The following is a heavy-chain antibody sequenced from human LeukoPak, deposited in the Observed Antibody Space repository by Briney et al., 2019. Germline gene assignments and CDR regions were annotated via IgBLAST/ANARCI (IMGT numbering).Heavy chain of an antibody. J-gene: IGHJ4*02. D-gene: IGHD4-23*01. CDR3: AREDTVLTPGY. CDR2: ISTSGGTT. Sequence: GGSVRLSCAASGFTFSSYEMNWVRQAPGKGLEWVSYISTSGGTTYYADSVKGRFTISRDNAKNSLYLQMNSLRAEDTAFYYCAREDTVLTPGYWGQGTLVTVSS. CDR1: GFTFSSYE. V-gene: IGHV3-48*03.